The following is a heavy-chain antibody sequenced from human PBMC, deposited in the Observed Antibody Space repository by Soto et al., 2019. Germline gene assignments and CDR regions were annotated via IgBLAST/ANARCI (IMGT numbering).Heavy chain of an antibody. Sequence: GESLKISCKGSGYSFTSYWIGWVRQMPGKGLEWMGIIYPGDSDTRYSPSFQGQVTISADKSISTAYLQWSSLKASDTAMYYCARHVEYCSSTSCYHWFDPWGQGTPVTVSS. CDR1: GYSFTSYW. D-gene: IGHD2-2*01. CDR3: ARHVEYCSSTSCYHWFDP. CDR2: IYPGDSDT. V-gene: IGHV5-51*01. J-gene: IGHJ5*02.